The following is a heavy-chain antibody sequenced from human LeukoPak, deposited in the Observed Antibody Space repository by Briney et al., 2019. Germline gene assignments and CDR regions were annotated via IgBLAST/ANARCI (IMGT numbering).Heavy chain of an antibody. V-gene: IGHV4-59*01. J-gene: IGHJ4*02. CDR3: TRGAGWLIDY. CDR1: GDSISSYY. Sequence: NPSETLSLTCTVSGDSISSYYRGWLRQPPGKGLEWIGYFYNSGRSTYNPSLKSRVTISADTTKNHFSLKLDSVTTADTAVYYCTRGAGWLIDYWGQGILVTV. D-gene: IGHD3-16*01. CDR2: FYNSGRS.